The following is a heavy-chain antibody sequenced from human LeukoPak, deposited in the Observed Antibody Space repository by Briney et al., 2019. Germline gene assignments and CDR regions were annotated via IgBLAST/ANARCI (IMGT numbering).Heavy chain of an antibody. J-gene: IGHJ4*02. D-gene: IGHD4-23*01. CDR3: AIGGQLLTSDFDY. Sequence: QKFQGRVTMTTDTSTSIAYMELRSLRSDDTAVYYCAIGGQLLTSDFDYWGQGTLVTVSS. V-gene: IGHV1-18*01.